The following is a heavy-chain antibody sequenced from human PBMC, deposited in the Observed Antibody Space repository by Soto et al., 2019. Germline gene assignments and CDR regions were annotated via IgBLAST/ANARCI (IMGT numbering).Heavy chain of an antibody. J-gene: IGHJ6*03. D-gene: IGHD6-19*01. Sequence: GGSLRLSCAASGFTFSSYWMHWVRQAPGKGLVWVSRINSDESSTSYADPEKGRFTISRDNAKNTLYLKMNSLRAEDTAVYYCARAGIAVAGRAFDYYYYMDVWGKGTTVTVSS. V-gene: IGHV3-74*01. CDR3: ARAGIAVAGRAFDYYYYMDV. CDR2: INSDESST. CDR1: GFTFSSYW.